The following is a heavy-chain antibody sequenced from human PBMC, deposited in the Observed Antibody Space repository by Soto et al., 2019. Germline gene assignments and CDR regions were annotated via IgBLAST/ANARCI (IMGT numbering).Heavy chain of an antibody. CDR1: GGSISSSSYY. D-gene: IGHD3-10*01. V-gene: IGHV4-39*01. Sequence: SETLSLTCTVSGGSISSSSYYWGWIRQPPGKGLEWIGSIYYSGSTYYNPSLKSRVTISVDTSKNQFSLKLSSVTAADTAVYYCARPIQTPLWFGELVDYYMDVWGKGTTVTVSS. J-gene: IGHJ6*03. CDR2: IYYSGST. CDR3: ARPIQTPLWFGELVDYYMDV.